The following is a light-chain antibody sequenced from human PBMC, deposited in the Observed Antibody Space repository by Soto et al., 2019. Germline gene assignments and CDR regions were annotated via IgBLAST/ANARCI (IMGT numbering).Light chain of an antibody. V-gene: IGKV3-11*01. CDR1: QSVSSY. CDR2: DAS. Sequence: EIVLTQSPATLSLSPGERATLSCRASQSVSSYLAWYQQNPGQAPRLLIYDASNRATGIPARFSGSGSGTDFTLNISSLEPEDFAVYYCQQRSNWPPGLFTFGPGTKVDIK. J-gene: IGKJ3*01. CDR3: QQRSNWPPGLFT.